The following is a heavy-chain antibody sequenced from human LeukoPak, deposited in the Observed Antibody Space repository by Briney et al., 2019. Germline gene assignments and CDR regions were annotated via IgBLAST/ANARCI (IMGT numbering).Heavy chain of an antibody. CDR3: ARQTGYPYTFDY. D-gene: IGHD3-9*01. J-gene: IGHJ4*02. CDR2: INPNSGGT. Sequence: ASVKVSCKASGYTFTGYYMHWVRQAPGHGLEWMGWINPNSGGTNYAQKFQGRVTMTRDTSISTAYMELSRLRSDDTAVYYCARQTGYPYTFDYWGQGTLVTVSS. CDR1: GYTFTGYY. V-gene: IGHV1-2*02.